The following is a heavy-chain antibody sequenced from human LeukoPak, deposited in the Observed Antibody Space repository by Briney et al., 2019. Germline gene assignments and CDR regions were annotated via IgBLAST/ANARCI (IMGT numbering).Heavy chain of an antibody. CDR3: ARDPLGGEGEQLALFDY. J-gene: IGHJ4*02. V-gene: IGHV3-21*01. D-gene: IGHD6-6*01. CDR1: GFTFSSYS. Sequence: PGGSLRLSCAASGFTFSSYSMNWVRQAPGKGLEWASHIIISSSHIYHADSVKGPFTLSTDKAPNSQYLQIYTLRDEDTALYYFARDPLGGEGEQLALFDYWGQGTLVTVSS. CDR2: IIISSSHI.